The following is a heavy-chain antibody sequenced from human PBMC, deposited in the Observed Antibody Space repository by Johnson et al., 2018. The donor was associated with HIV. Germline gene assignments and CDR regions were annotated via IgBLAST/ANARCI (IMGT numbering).Heavy chain of an antibody. CDR1: GFSFSGSA. Sequence: QVQLVESGGGVVQPGRSLRLSCAASGFSFSGSAMHWVRQAPGKGLEWVAGISYDGSNKYYADSVKGRFTISRDNSKNTLYLQMNSLRAEDTAVYYCAKEGLRGSLGSGDAFDIWGHGTLVTVSS. V-gene: IGHV3-30*04. CDR3: AKEGLRGSLGSGDAFDI. J-gene: IGHJ3*02. CDR2: ISYDGSNK. D-gene: IGHD1-26*01.